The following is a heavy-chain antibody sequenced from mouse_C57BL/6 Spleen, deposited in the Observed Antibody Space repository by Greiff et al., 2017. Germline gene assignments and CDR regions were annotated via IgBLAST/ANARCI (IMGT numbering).Heavy chain of an antibody. CDR3: ARSVYYEVWYFDV. CDR2: INPSSGYT. D-gene: IGHD1-1*01. J-gene: IGHJ1*03. Sequence: VQLQESGAELAKPGASVKLSCKASGYTFTSYWMHWVKQRPGQGLEWIGYINPSSGYTKYNQKFKDKATLTADKSSSTAYMQLSSLTYEDAAGYYCARSVYYEVWYFDVWGTGTTVTVSS. CDR1: GYTFTSYW. V-gene: IGHV1-7*01.